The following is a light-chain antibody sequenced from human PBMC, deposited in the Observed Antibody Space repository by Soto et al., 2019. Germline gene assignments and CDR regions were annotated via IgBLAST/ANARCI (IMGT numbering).Light chain of an antibody. Sequence: QSVLTQPASVSGSPGQSITISCTGTSSDVGGYNSVSWYQQHPDKAPKLMIYDVSNRPSGVSNRFSGSKSGNTASLTISGLQAEDEADYYCSSKTSITTVVFGGGTKLTVL. CDR2: DVS. CDR3: SSKTSITTVV. J-gene: IGLJ3*02. V-gene: IGLV2-14*01. CDR1: SSDVGGYNS.